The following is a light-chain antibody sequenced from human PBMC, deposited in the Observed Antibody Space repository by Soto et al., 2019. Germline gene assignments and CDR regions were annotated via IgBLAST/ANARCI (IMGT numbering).Light chain of an antibody. Sequence: EIVFTQSPGTRSLSPGERATLSCRASQSVSSSYLAWYQQKPGQAPRLILYGASSRANGIPDRFSGSGSGTDLTLTISRLETEDFAVYSCQQYGSSPTITFGQGTRLEIK. CDR3: QQYGSSPTIT. J-gene: IGKJ5*01. CDR1: QSVSSSY. CDR2: GAS. V-gene: IGKV3-20*01.